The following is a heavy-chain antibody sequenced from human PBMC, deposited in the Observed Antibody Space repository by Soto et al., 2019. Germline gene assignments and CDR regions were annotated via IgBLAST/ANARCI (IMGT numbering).Heavy chain of an antibody. Sequence: GESLKISCKGAGYSFTSYWSGCVRQMHGKGLEWMGIIYPGDSDTRYSPSFQGQVTISADKSISTAYLQWSSLKASDTAMYYCARREYYYDSSGFDYWGQETLVTVSS. CDR1: GYSFTSYW. CDR2: IYPGDSDT. J-gene: IGHJ4*02. CDR3: ARREYYYDSSGFDY. D-gene: IGHD3-22*01. V-gene: IGHV5-51*01.